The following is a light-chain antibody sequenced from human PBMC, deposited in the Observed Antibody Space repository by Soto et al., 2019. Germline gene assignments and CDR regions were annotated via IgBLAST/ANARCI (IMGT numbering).Light chain of an antibody. CDR2: GAS. CDR1: QSVGIN. Sequence: EVVMTQSPAILSVSPGERATLSCRASQSVGINVAWYQQKPGQAPRLLIYGASTRATGSPDRFSASGSATEFTLTISSLLSEDFATYYCQHYNTYPWTFGQGTKVDIK. J-gene: IGKJ1*01. CDR3: QHYNTYPWT. V-gene: IGKV3-15*01.